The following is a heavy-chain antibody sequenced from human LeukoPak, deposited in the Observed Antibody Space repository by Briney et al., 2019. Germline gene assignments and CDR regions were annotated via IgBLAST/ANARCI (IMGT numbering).Heavy chain of an antibody. CDR3: VRDGQGSTLLDY. J-gene: IGHJ4*02. CDR1: GFTFSSHG. V-gene: IGHV3-74*01. Sequence: GRSLRLSCAASGFTFSSHGVHWVRQAPGKGLVWVSGISTDGSRPRYADSVNGRFTISRDNAKNTLYLQMNSLRAEDTAVYFCVRDGQGSTLLDYWGQGTLVTVSS. CDR2: ISTDGSRP.